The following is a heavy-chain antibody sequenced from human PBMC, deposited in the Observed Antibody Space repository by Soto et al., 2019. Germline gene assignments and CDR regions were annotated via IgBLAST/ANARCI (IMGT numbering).Heavy chain of an antibody. V-gene: IGHV4-34*01. CDR1: GGSFSGYY. D-gene: IGHD3-9*01. CDR2: INHSGST. J-gene: IGHJ4*02. Sequence: SETLSLTCAVYGGSFSGYYWSWIRQPPGKGLEWIGEINHSGSTNYNPSLKSRVTISVDTSKNQFSLKLSSVTAADTAVYYCARGRFIYRNVRSILTGQTHAGYFDYWGQGTLVTVS. CDR3: ARGRFIYRNVRSILTGQTHAGYFDY.